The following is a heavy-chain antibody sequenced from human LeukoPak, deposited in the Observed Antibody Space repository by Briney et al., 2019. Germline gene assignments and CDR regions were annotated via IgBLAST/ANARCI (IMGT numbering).Heavy chain of an antibody. CDR1: GYTFTSYG. CDR3: ARGPSHYDFWSGYYTDYLFYFDY. V-gene: IGHV1-18*01. CDR2: ISAYNGNT. D-gene: IGHD3-3*01. Sequence: ASVKVSCTASGYTFTSYGISWVRQAPGQGLEWMGWISAYNGNTNYAQKLQGRVTTTADTSTSTAYMELRSLRSDDTAVYYCARGPSHYDFWSGYYTDYLFYFDYWGQGTLVTVSS. J-gene: IGHJ4*02.